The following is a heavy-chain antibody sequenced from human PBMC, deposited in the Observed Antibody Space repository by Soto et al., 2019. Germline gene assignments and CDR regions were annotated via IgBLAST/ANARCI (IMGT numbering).Heavy chain of an antibody. CDR2: IIPIFNSA. J-gene: IGHJ4*02. V-gene: IGHV1-69*01. CDR1: GGTFNNYA. Sequence: QVQLVQSGAEVKRPGSSVKVSCKASGGTFNNYALSWVRQAPGQGLEWVEGIIPIFNSANYAQKFQGRVTITADDSTSTAYMELRSLRPDDTAVYYCARDVTVASYSFDFWGQGTLVTVSS. CDR3: ARDVTVASYSFDF. D-gene: IGHD5-12*01.